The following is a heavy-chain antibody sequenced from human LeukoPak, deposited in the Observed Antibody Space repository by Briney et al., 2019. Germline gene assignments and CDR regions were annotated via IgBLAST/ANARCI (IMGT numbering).Heavy chain of an antibody. V-gene: IGHV3-30-3*01. Sequence: PGRSLRLSCAASGFTFSSYAMHWVRQAPGKGLEWVAVISYDGSNKYYADSVKGRFTISRDNAKNSLYLQMNSLRAEDTAIYYCARGGYDWGQGTLVTVSS. D-gene: IGHD5-12*01. CDR3: ARGGYD. CDR2: ISYDGSNK. J-gene: IGHJ4*02. CDR1: GFTFSSYA.